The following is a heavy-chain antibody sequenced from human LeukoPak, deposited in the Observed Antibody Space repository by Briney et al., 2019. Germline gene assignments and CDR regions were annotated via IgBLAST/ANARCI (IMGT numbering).Heavy chain of an antibody. CDR2: INTSGST. D-gene: IGHD3-22*01. J-gene: IGHJ3*02. CDR3: ARSYYYDSSGSKDAFDI. Sequence: SETLSLTCTVSGVSISSGNYYWNWIRQPAGKGLEWIGRINTSGSTNYNPSLKSRVTISVDTSKNQFSLRLSSVTAADTAVYYCARSYYYDSSGSKDAFDIWGQGTMVTVSS. V-gene: IGHV4-61*02. CDR1: GVSISSGNYY.